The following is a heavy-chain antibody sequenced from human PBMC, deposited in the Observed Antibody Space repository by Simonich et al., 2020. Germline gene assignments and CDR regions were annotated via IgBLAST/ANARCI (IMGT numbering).Heavy chain of an antibody. Sequence: QVQLVQSGAEVKKPGASVKVSCKASGYTFTSYGISWVRQAPGQGLEGIGWISANNGNTNDAQKLQGRVTMTRETSIRTAYMELSRLRSDETAVCYCASASYGSGSYYDYWGQGTLVTVSS. CDR1: GYTFTSYG. CDR3: ASASYGSGSYYDY. D-gene: IGHD3-10*01. V-gene: IGHV1-18*01. CDR2: ISANNGNT. J-gene: IGHJ4*02.